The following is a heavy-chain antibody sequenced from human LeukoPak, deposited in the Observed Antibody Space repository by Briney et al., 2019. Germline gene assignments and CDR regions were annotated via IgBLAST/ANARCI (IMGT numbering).Heavy chain of an antibody. CDR2: IYYSGST. Sequence: SETLSLTCAVYGGTFSGYSWSWIRQPPGKGLEWIGYIYYSGSTNYNPSLKSRVTISVDTSKNQFSLKLSSVTAADTAVYYCASMFKYDSSGSFDYWGQGTLVTVSS. D-gene: IGHD3-22*01. CDR3: ASMFKYDSSGSFDY. V-gene: IGHV4-59*01. J-gene: IGHJ4*02. CDR1: GGTFSGYS.